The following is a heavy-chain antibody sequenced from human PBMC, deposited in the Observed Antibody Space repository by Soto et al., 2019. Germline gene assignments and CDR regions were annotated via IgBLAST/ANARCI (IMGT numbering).Heavy chain of an antibody. CDR1: GFTFSDHY. J-gene: IGHJ6*02. CDR3: ATYYSVPYYGGMDV. V-gene: IGHV3-72*01. Sequence: EVQLVESGGGLVQPGGSLRLSCAASGFTFSDHYMDWVRQAPGKGLEWVGRTRNRANSYTTEYAASVKGRFTISRHNSRNSRYLQMNSLKTEDTAVYYCATYYSVPYYGGMDVWGQGTTVTVS. CDR2: TRNRANSYTT. D-gene: IGHD2-21*01.